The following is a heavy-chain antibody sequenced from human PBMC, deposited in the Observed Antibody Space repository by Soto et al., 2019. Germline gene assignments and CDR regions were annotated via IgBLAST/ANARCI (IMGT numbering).Heavy chain of an antibody. J-gene: IGHJ4*02. CDR1: GYTFSNYG. D-gene: IGHD1-26*01. Sequence: QVQLVQSGPEVKKPGASVKVSCKGSGYTFSNYGVTWVRQAPGQGLGRLGWVSAYNRNTDYAQKFEDSATMTIDTSTNTAYLELRGLTHDDTAVYYCARERRWEPRLYWGQGTL. CDR2: VSAYNRNT. V-gene: IGHV1-18*01. CDR3: ARERRWEPRLY.